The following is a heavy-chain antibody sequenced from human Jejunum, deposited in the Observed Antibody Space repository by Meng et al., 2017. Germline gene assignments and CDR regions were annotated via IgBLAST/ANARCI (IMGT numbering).Heavy chain of an antibody. V-gene: IGHV4-61*08. CDR3: ARDHMGSLDY. CDR2: AST. Sequence: QVQLQESGPGLVRPSVTLSLICTVSGGSVSRAGYQWGWIRQPPGKGLEWIGYASTNYNPSLKSRVTISLDTSRNQFSLSLSSVTAADTAVYYCARDHMGSLDYWGQGILVTVSS. CDR1: GGSVSRAGYQ. J-gene: IGHJ4*02. D-gene: IGHD1-26*01.